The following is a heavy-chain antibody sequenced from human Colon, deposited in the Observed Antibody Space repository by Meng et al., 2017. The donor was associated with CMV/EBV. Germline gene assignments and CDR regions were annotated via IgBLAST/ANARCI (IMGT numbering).Heavy chain of an antibody. J-gene: IGHJ4*02. Sequence: ASAKVSCKASGYTFTKYHIHWVRQAPGQGLEGMGIIHPSDGSAFYAQKFQGRLSMTSDTSTTTSFMGLSSLKSDDTAVYYCARQESGVPFFWGQGTLVTVSS. CDR3: ARQESGVPFF. CDR2: IHPSDGSA. D-gene: IGHD2-15*01. V-gene: IGHV1-46*01. CDR1: GYTFTKYH.